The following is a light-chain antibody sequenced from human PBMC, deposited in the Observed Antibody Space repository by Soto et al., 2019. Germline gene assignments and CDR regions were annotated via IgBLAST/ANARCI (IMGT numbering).Light chain of an antibody. CDR1: QSVSSN. Sequence: ETVMTQSAATLSVSAGERATLSWRASQSVSSNLAWYQQKPGQAPRLLIYGASTRATGIPARFSGSGYGTEFTLTISSLQSEDFAVYYCQQYNNWPRTFGQGTKVDIK. V-gene: IGKV3-15*01. J-gene: IGKJ1*01. CDR3: QQYNNWPRT. CDR2: GAS.